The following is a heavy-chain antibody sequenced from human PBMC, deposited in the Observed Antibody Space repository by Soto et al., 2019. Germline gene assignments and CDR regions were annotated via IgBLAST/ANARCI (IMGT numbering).Heavy chain of an antibody. J-gene: IGHJ4*02. CDR2: ISATGGGT. D-gene: IGHD3-16*01. V-gene: IGHV3-23*01. CDR3: AKDRRAGGNSAFYFDF. Sequence: EGSLRLSCAASGFKFSNYAMSWVRQAPGKGLEWVSLISATGGGTYYADSVKGRFTISRDNSHNTLYLQVHSLTAEDTAVYYCAKDRRAGGNSAFYFDFWGQGAQVTVSS. CDR1: GFKFSNYA.